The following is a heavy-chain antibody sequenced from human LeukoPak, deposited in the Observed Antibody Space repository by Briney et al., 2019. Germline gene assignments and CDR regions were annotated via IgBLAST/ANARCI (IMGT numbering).Heavy chain of an antibody. CDR3: ARGGFGRHYYGSGGYYYNWFDP. V-gene: IGHV4-39*07. CDR1: GGSISSSSYY. CDR2: INHSGST. J-gene: IGHJ5*02. Sequence: PSETLSLTCTVSGGSISSSSYYWGWIRQPPGKGLEWIGEINHSGSTNYNPSLKSRVTISVDTSKNQFSLKLSSVTAADTAVYYCARGGFGRHYYGSGGYYYNWFDPWGQGTLVTVSS. D-gene: IGHD3-10*01.